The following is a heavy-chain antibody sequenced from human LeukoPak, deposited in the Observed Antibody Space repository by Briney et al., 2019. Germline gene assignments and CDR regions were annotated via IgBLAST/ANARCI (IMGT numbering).Heavy chain of an antibody. J-gene: IGHJ4*02. CDR1: GLTFSNAW. CDR3: TTDFYYDSSGLDY. Sequence: GGSLRLSCAASGLTFSNAWMSWVRQAPGKGLEWVGRIKSKTDGGATDYAAPVKGRFTISRDDSKNTLYLQMNSLKTEDTAVYYCTTDFYYDSSGLDYWGQGTLVTVSS. CDR2: IKSKTDGGAT. D-gene: IGHD3-22*01. V-gene: IGHV3-15*01.